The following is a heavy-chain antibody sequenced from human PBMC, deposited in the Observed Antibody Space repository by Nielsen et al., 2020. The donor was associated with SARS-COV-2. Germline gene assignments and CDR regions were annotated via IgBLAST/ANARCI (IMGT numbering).Heavy chain of an antibody. CDR3: ANYRTYYYGMDV. CDR1: GFTFSSYA. Sequence: SLKISCAASGFTFSSYAMSWVPQAPGKGLEWVSAISGSGGSTYYADSVKGRFTISRDNSKNTLYLQMNSLRAEDTAVYYCANYRTYYYGMDVWGQGTTVTVSS. V-gene: IGHV3-23*01. CDR2: ISGSGGST. D-gene: IGHD1-14*01. J-gene: IGHJ6*02.